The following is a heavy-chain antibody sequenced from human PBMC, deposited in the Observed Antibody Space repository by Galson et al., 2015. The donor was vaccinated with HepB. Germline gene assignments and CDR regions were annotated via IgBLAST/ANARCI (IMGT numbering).Heavy chain of an antibody. D-gene: IGHD4-17*01. Sequence: SLRLSCAASGFTVSSNHMSWVRQAPGKGLEWVSVIYTGGDTFYADPVKGRFTLSRDNSKNTLYLQMNSLRAEDTALYYCARGRTHDYGDYFDCWGQGTLVTVSS. CDR3: ARGRTHDYGDYFDC. V-gene: IGHV3-53*01. CDR1: GFTVSSNH. CDR2: IYTGGDT. J-gene: IGHJ4*02.